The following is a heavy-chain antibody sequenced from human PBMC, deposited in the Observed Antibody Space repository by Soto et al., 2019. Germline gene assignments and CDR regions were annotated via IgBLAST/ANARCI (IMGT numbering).Heavy chain of an antibody. Sequence: SETLSLTCAVYCGSFSGYYWSWIRQPPGKGLEWIGEINHSGSTNYNPSLKSRVTISVDTSKNQFSLKLSSVTAADTAVYYCARVTRRVVKFDYWGQGTLVTVSS. J-gene: IGHJ4*02. CDR2: INHSGST. D-gene: IGHD3-3*01. V-gene: IGHV4-34*01. CDR1: CGSFSGYY. CDR3: ARVTRRVVKFDY.